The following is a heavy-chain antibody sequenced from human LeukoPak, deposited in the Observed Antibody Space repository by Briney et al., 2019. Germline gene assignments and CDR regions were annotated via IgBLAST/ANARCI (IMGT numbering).Heavy chain of an antibody. Sequence: GGSLRLSCAASALTFNWSWMNWVRQAPGKGLEWVANMDPSGSQKRYVDSVKGRFTISKDNSGTSLYLDMYSLRDEDTAIYYCAIWTSGNFWGQGTLVTVSS. CDR1: ALTFNWSW. CDR3: AIWTSGNF. D-gene: IGHD1-1*01. V-gene: IGHV3-7*01. CDR2: MDPSGSQK. J-gene: IGHJ4*02.